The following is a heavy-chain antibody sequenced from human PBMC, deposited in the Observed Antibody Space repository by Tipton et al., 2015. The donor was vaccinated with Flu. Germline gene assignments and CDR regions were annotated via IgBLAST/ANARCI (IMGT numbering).Heavy chain of an antibody. CDR3: ARLRANYYDSSGYSDY. Sequence: GSLRLSCTVSGGSISSSSYYWGWIRQPPGKGLEWIGSIYYSGSTYYNPSLKSRVTISVDTSKNQFSLKLSSVTAADTAVYYCARLRANYYDSSGYSDYWGQGTLVTVSS. J-gene: IGHJ4*02. D-gene: IGHD3-22*01. V-gene: IGHV4-39*07. CDR1: GGSISSSSYY. CDR2: IYYSGST.